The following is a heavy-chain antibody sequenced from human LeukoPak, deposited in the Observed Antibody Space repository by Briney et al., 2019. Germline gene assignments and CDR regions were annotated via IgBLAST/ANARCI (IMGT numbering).Heavy chain of an antibody. D-gene: IGHD1-1*01. CDR2: ITYSDDSI. V-gene: IGHV3-23*01. J-gene: IGHJ4*02. CDR3: AKGRLPTYY. Sequence: GGSLRLSCAASGFTFISYAMSWVRQAPGKGLEWVSEITYSDDSIDYADSVKGRFTISRDNSKNTLYLQMNSLRAEDTAVYYCAKGRLPTYYWGQGTLVTVSS. CDR1: GFTFISYA.